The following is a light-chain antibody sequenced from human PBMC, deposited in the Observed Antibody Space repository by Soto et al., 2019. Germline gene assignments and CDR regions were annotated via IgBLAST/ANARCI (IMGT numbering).Light chain of an antibody. Sequence: AIQLTQSPSSLSASVGDSVTIACRASQVITSYLAWYQQRPGKAPTFLIYKTSTLETGVPSRFSGSGSGTEFTLTISSLQPEDFAIYYCQQYNTYPWTFGQGTKV. V-gene: IGKV1-13*02. CDR1: QVITSY. CDR2: KTS. J-gene: IGKJ1*01. CDR3: QQYNTYPWT.